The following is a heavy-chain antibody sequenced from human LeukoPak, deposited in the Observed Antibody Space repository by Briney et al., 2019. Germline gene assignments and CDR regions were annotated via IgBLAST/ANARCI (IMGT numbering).Heavy chain of an antibody. CDR3: ARSHYGSGIRWFDP. J-gene: IGHJ5*02. V-gene: IGHV3-48*03. CDR2: ISSSGSTI. CDR1: GFTFSSYE. D-gene: IGHD3-10*01. Sequence: GGPLRLSCAASGFTFSSYEMNWVRQAPGKGLEWVSYISSSGSTIYYADSVKGRFTISRDNAKNSLYLQMNSLRVEDTAVYYCARSHYGSGIRWFDPWGQGTLVTVSS.